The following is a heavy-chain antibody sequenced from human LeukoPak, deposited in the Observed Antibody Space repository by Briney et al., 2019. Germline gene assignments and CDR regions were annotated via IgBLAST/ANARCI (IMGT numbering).Heavy chain of an antibody. CDR2: IKSKTDGGTT. D-gene: IGHD3-3*01. CDR3: TKLTATTNYDFWSGYSSPKGFDP. CDR1: GFTFSNAW. J-gene: IGHJ5*02. Sequence: PGGSLRLSCAASGFTFSNAWMSWVRQAPGKGLEWVGRIKSKTDGGTTDYAAPVKGRFTISRDDSKNALYLQMNSLKTEDTAVYYCTKLTATTNYDFWSGYSSPKGFDPWGQGTLVTVSS. V-gene: IGHV3-15*01.